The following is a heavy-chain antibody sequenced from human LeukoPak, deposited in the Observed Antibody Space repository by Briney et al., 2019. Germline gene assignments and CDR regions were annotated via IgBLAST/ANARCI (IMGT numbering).Heavy chain of an antibody. V-gene: IGHV4-39*01. D-gene: IGHD3-22*01. CDR3: ARLQYYYDTNGYYSLYYFDY. CDR1: GDSISSSSYY. Sequence: SETLSLTRTVSGDSISSSSYYWGWIRQPPGKGLEWIGNIYYSGSTYYNPSLRSRLTISLDTSKNQFSLALSSVTAADTAVYYCARLQYYYDTNGYYSLYYFDYWGQGTVVTGSS. J-gene: IGHJ4*02. CDR2: IYYSGST.